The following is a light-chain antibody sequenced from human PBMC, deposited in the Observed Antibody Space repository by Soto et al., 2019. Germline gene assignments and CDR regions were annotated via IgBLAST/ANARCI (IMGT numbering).Light chain of an antibody. V-gene: IGKV3-20*01. J-gene: IGKJ1*01. CDR1: RNVGSSF. CDR2: DAT. Sequence: IVLTQSPGTLSLSPGERATLSCRASRNVGSSFLAWYQQKPGQAPRLLIYDATSRATGIPDRFSGSGSGTDFTLTISRMEPEDFAVYYCQQYDSSRTFGQGTKVEIK. CDR3: QQYDSSRT.